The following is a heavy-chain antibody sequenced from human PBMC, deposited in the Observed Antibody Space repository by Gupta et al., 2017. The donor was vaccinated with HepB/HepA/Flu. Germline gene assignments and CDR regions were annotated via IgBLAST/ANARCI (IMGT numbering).Heavy chain of an antibody. V-gene: IGHV1-18*01. CDR2: ISPYNGDT. CDR1: GYTFTSHG. CDR3: AREFAGTLDN. J-gene: IGHJ4*02. D-gene: IGHD1-1*01. Sequence: QVHLVQSGAEVKKPGASVKVSCKASGYTFTSHGISWVRQAPGQGLEWVAWISPYNGDTTFAQNFQGRVTMTTDTSTGTAYMDLRSLRSDDTAVYFCAREFAGTLDNWGQGTLVTVSS.